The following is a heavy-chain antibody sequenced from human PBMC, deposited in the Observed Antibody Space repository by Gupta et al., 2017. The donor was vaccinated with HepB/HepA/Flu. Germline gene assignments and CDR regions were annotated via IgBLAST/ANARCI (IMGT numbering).Heavy chain of an antibody. Sequence: VQLLQSGGGFGQPGGSLRLSCGASGFIFNTYTMAWVRQGTGKGLEWVSKISSVWGETSYADSEKGRLDISRDKFKNTRALQMNTLRAEVTAVYYGATDVPAWAMDRAKATYAEFFHNWGPGTMVTVSS. V-gene: IGHV3-23*01. CDR2: ISSVWGET. J-gene: IGHJ1*01. CDR3: ATDVPAWAMDRAKATYAEFFHN. CDR1: GFIFNTYT. D-gene: IGHD4/OR15-4a*01.